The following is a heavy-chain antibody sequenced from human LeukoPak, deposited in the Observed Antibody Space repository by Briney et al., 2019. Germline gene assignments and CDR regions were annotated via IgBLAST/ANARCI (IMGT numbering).Heavy chain of an antibody. V-gene: IGHV3-23*01. CDR3: AKNDVVVVAATQNYFDY. D-gene: IGHD2-15*01. J-gene: IGHJ4*02. CDR2: ISGSGGST. CDR1: GFTFSSYA. Sequence: GGSLRLPCAASGFTFSSYAMSWVRQAPGKGLEWVSAISGSGGSTYYADSVKGRFTISRDNSKNTLYLQMNSLRAEDTAVYYCAKNDVVVVAATQNYFDYWGQGTLVTVSS.